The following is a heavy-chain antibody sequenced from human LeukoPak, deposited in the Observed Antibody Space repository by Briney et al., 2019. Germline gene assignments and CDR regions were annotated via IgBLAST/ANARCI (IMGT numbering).Heavy chain of an antibody. Sequence: GGSLRLSCAASGFTFSSRWMTWVRQAPEKGLEWVAYIKPDGSGEDYVDSVEGRFTISRDNVRNSLHLQMNSLRAEDTAVYYCARVRYGGSYDFWGPGTLVSVSS. CDR3: ARVRYGGSYDF. V-gene: IGHV3-7*01. CDR1: GFTFSSRW. D-gene: IGHD4-23*01. J-gene: IGHJ4*02. CDR2: IKPDGSGE.